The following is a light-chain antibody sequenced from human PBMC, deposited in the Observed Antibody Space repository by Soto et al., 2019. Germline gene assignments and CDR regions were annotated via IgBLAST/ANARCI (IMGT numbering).Light chain of an antibody. CDR1: SSDVGSYNL. CDR2: EGS. CDR3: SSYTSSNTVV. J-gene: IGLJ2*01. Sequence: QSALTQPASVSGSPGQSITISCTGTSSDVGSYNLVSWYQQHPGKAPKLIIYEGSHRPSGVSNRFSGSKSVITASLTISGLQAEDEADYYCSSYTSSNTVVFGGGTKLTVL. V-gene: IGLV2-14*02.